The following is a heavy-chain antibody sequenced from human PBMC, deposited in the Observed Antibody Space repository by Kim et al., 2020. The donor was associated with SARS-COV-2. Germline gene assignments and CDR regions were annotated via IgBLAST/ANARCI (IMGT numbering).Heavy chain of an antibody. CDR2: IWYDGSNK. CDR1: GFTFSSYG. V-gene: IGHV3-33*01. D-gene: IGHD3-10*01. J-gene: IGHJ6*02. CDR3: ARDTTDYGSGSYYTYYYYYGMDV. Sequence: GGSLRLSCAASGFTFSSYGMHWVRQAPGKGLEWVAVIWYDGSNKYYADSVKGRFTISRDNSKNTLYLQMNSLRAEDTAVYYCARDTTDYGSGSYYTYYYYYGMDVWGQGTTVTVSS.